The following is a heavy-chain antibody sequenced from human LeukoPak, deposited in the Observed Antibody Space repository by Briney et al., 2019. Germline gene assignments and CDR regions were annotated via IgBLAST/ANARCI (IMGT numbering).Heavy chain of an antibody. CDR3: ATGPGRFGELSLSLWYYGMDV. D-gene: IGHD3-10*01. CDR2: FDPEDGET. CDR1: GYTLTELS. J-gene: IGHJ6*02. Sequence: GASVKVSCKVSGYTLTELSMRWVRQAPGKGLEWMGGFDPEDGETIYAQKFQGRVTMTEDTSTDTAYMELSSLRSEDTAVYYCATGPGRFGELSLSLWYYGMDVWGQGTTVTVSS. V-gene: IGHV1-24*01.